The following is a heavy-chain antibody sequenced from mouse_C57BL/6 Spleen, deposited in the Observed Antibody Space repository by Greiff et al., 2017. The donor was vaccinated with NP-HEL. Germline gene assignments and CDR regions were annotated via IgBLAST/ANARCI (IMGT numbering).Heavy chain of an antibody. Sequence: QVQLKESGAELARPGASVKMSCKASGYTFTSYTMHWVKQRPGQGLEWIGYINPSSGYTKYNQKFKDKATLTADKSSSTAYMQLSSLTSEDSAVYYCAREGGSSSFFDYWGQGTTLTVSS. CDR3: AREGGSSSFFDY. CDR1: GYTFTSYT. V-gene: IGHV1-4*01. CDR2: INPSSGYT. D-gene: IGHD1-1*01. J-gene: IGHJ2*01.